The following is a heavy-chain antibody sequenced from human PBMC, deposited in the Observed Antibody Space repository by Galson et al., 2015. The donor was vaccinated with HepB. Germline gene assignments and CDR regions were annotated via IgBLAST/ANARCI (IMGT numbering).Heavy chain of an antibody. Sequence: SVKVSCKASGYTFTSYGISWVRQAPGQGLEWMGWISAYNGNTNYAQKLQGRVTMTTDTSTSTAYMELRSLRSDDTAVYYCAREQPFYDFWSGYPLYYFDYWGQGTLVTVPS. D-gene: IGHD3-3*01. J-gene: IGHJ4*02. CDR3: AREQPFYDFWSGYPLYYFDY. CDR1: GYTFTSYG. CDR2: ISAYNGNT. V-gene: IGHV1-18*04.